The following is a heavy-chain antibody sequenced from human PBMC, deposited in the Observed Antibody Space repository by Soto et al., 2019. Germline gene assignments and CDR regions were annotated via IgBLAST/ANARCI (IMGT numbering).Heavy chain of an antibody. J-gene: IGHJ4*02. V-gene: IGHV4-31*03. D-gene: IGHD3-9*01. CDR3: ARGNYDILTGDPDY. CDR1: GGSISSGGYY. Sequence: SETLSLTCTVSGGSISSGGYYWSWIRQHPGKGLEWIGYIYYSGSTYYNPSLKSRVTISVDTSKNQFSLKLSSVTAADTAVYYCARGNYDILTGDPDYWGQGTLVTVSS. CDR2: IYYSGST.